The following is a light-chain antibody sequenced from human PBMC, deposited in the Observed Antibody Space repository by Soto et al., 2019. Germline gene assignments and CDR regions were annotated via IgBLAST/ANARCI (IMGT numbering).Light chain of an antibody. Sequence: DIQMTQSPSSLSASVGDRVTITCRASQSISSYLNWYQQKPGKAPKLLIYAASSLQSGVPSRFSGSGSGTDFNLTISSRQPEDFATYSCQQSYSTPYTFGQGTKLEIK. J-gene: IGKJ2*01. CDR2: AAS. CDR3: QQSYSTPYT. V-gene: IGKV1-39*01. CDR1: QSISSY.